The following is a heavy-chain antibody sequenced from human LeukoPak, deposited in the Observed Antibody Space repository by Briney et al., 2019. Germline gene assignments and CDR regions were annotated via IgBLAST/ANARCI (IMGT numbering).Heavy chain of an antibody. D-gene: IGHD2-8*01. J-gene: IGHJ5*02. CDR1: GGSFSGYY. CDR2: INHSGST. CDR3: ARGGGVVLMVYASPRILFDP. Sequence: PSETLSLTCAVYGGSFSGYYWSWIRQPPGKGLEWIGEINHSGSTNYNPSLKSRVTISVDTSKNQFSLKLSSVTAADTAVYYCARGGGVVLMVYASPRILFDPWGQGTLVTVSS. V-gene: IGHV4-34*01.